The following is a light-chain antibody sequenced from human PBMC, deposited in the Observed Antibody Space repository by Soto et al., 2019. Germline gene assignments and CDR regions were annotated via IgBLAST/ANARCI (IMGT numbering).Light chain of an antibody. V-gene: IGKV1-9*01. CDR2: AAS. Sequence: DLHLTQSPSFLSASVGDRVIITSRASQGISYSLAWYQQKPGKAPKLLIYAASTLQSGVPSRFSGSGSGTELTLTISSLQPEDVATYYCQQVNSYPITFGQGTRLEIK. CDR1: QGISYS. J-gene: IGKJ5*01. CDR3: QQVNSYPIT.